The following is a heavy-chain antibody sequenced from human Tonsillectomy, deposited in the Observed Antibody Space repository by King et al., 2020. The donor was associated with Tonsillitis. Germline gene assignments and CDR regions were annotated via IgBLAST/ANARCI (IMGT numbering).Heavy chain of an antibody. CDR3: AREGYNCSGSSCSYAEYFQH. D-gene: IGHD2-15*01. CDR2: INWNSDLT. V-gene: IGHV3-9*01. CDR1: GFTFDDYA. J-gene: IGHJ1*01. Sequence: DVQLVESGGGLVQPGKSLRLSCVASGFTFDDYAMHWVRQVPGKGLEWVAYINWNSDLTGYADSVKGRFTISRDNAKNSLYLQMNSLRSEDTAFYYCAREGYNCSGSSCSYAEYFQHWGLGTLVTVSS.